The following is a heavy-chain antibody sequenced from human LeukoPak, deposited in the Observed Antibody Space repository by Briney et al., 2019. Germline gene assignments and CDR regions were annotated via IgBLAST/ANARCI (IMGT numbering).Heavy chain of an antibody. Sequence: SETLSLTCTVSGGSISSYYWSWIRQPPGKGLEWIGYIYTSGSTNYNPSLKSRVTISVDTSKNQFSLKLSSVTAADTAVYYCARGMNCSGGSCRFDYWGQGTLVTVSS. CDR3: ARGMNCSGGSCRFDY. CDR1: GGSISSYY. CDR2: IYTSGST. V-gene: IGHV4-4*09. J-gene: IGHJ4*02. D-gene: IGHD2-15*01.